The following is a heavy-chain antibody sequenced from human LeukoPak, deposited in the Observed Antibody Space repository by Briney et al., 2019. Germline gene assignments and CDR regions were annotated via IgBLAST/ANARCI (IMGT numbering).Heavy chain of an antibody. V-gene: IGHV3-13*01. J-gene: IGHJ6*03. CDR2: IGTAGDT. CDR1: GFTFSSYD. Sequence: PGGSLRLSCAASGFTFSSYDMHWVRQATGKGLEWVSAIGTAGDTYYPGSVKGRFTISRENAKNSLYLQMNSLRAEDTAVYYCARDWQTVDGNYYYMDVWGKGTTVTISS. CDR3: ARDWQTVDGNYYYMDV. D-gene: IGHD4-17*01.